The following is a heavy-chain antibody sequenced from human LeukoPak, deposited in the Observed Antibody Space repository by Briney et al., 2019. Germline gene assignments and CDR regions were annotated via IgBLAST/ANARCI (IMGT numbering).Heavy chain of an antibody. CDR2: ISAYNGNT. J-gene: IGHJ4*02. D-gene: IGHD3-22*01. Sequence: ASVKVSCKASGYTFTSYGISWVRQAPGQGLEWMGWISAYNGNTNYAQKLQGRVTMTTGTSTSTAYMELKSLRSDDTAVYYCARSHYYDSSGYYYHFDYWGQGTLVTVSS. CDR3: ARSHYYDSSGYYYHFDY. V-gene: IGHV1-18*01. CDR1: GYTFTSYG.